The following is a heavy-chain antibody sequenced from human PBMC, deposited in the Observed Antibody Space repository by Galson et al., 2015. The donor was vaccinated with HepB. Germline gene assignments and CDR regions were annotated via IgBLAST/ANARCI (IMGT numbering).Heavy chain of an antibody. Sequence: SLRLSCAASGFSFSDYNMNWVRQAPGKGLEWVASIRGTGAYIYYADSVKGRFFTSKDSAKKSLSLRLSSLRVADTAVYFCARDAKSSLGSSWLNIFYLDYWGQGALVSVSS. CDR3: ARDAKSSLGSSWLNIFYLDY. J-gene: IGHJ4*02. CDR1: GFSFSDYN. CDR2: IRGTGAYI. D-gene: IGHD6-13*01. V-gene: IGHV3-21*01.